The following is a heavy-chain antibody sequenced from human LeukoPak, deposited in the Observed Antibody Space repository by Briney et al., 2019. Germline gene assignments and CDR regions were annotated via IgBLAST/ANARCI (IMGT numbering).Heavy chain of an antibody. CDR1: GFTFSSYS. D-gene: IGHD6-13*01. CDR2: INWNGGST. J-gene: IGHJ5*02. Sequence: GGSLRLSCAASGFTFSSYSMNWVRQAPGKGLEWVSGINWNGGSTGYADSVKGRFTISRDNAKNSLYLQMNSLRAEDTALYHCARDRTSRIWSNWFDPWGQGTLVTVSS. CDR3: ARDRTSRIWSNWFDP. V-gene: IGHV3-20*01.